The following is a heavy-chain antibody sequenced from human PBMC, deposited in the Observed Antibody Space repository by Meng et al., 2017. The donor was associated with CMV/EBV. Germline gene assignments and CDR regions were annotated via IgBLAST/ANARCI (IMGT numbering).Heavy chain of an antibody. CDR3: ARGIPPVRYYYDSSGYDY. D-gene: IGHD3-22*01. V-gene: IGHV3-66*02. CDR1: GFTVSSNY. J-gene: IGHJ4*02. CDR2: IYSGGST. Sequence: GGSLRLSCAASGFTVSSNYMSWVRQAPGKGLEWVSVIYSGGSTYYADSVKGRFTISRDNSKNTLYLQMNSLRAEDTAVYYCARGIPPVRYYYDSSGYDYWGQGTLVTVPQ.